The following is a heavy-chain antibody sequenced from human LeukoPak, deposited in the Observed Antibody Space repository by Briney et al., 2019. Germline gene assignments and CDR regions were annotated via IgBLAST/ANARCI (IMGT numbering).Heavy chain of an antibody. CDR3: ARDKAPYSSGENDAFDI. CDR1: GFTFSSYS. CDR2: ISSSSSYI. V-gene: IGHV3-21*01. Sequence: GGSLRLSCAASGFTFSSYSVNWVRQAPGKGLEWVSSISSSSSYIYYADSVKGRFTISRDNAKNSLYLQMNSLRAEDTAVYYCARDKAPYSSGENDAFDIWGQGTMVTDSS. D-gene: IGHD6-19*01. J-gene: IGHJ3*02.